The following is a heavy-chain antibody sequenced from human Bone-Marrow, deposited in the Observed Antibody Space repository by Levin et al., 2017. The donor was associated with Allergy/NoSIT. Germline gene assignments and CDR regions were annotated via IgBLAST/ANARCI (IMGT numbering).Heavy chain of an antibody. CDR1: GFAFSTYG. V-gene: IGHV3-30*03. Sequence: GESLKISCAASGFAFSTYGMHWVRQAPGKGLEWVAVITYDESNKFYADSVKGRFSISRDISKNTVYLHMNSLRPEDSAVYYCARDAVREKDDFWGQGTLVTVSS. CDR3: ARDAVREKDDF. D-gene: IGHD4-17*01. J-gene: IGHJ4*02. CDR2: ITYDESNK.